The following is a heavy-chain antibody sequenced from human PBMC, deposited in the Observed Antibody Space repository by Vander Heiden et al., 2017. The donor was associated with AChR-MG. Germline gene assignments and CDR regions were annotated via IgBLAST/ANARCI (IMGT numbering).Heavy chain of an antibody. CDR1: GFTFRSYG. CDR2: IWYDGSNK. V-gene: IGHV3-33*01. Sequence: QVQLVESGGGVVQPGRSLRLSCAASGFTFRSYGMHWVRQAPGKGLEWVAVIWYDGSNKYYADSVKGRFTISRDNSKNTLYLKMNSLRAEDTAVYYCARDLGVAARGSFDYWGQGTLVTVSS. D-gene: IGHD2-15*01. J-gene: IGHJ4*02. CDR3: ARDLGVAARGSFDY.